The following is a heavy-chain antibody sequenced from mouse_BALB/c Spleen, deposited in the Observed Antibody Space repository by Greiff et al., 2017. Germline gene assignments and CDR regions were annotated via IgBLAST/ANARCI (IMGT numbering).Heavy chain of an antibody. V-gene: IGHV5-12-1*01. CDR3: ARHFADY. Sequence: VQLKESGGGLVKPGGSLKLSCAASGFAFSSYDMSWVRQTPEKRLEWVAYISSGGGSTYYPDTVKGRFTISRDNAKNTLYLQMSSLKSEDTAMYYCARHFADYWGQGTTLSVSS. CDR2: ISSGGGST. CDR1: GFAFSSYD. J-gene: IGHJ2*01.